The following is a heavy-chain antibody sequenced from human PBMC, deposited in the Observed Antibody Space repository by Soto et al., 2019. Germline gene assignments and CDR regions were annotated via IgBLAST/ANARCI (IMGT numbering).Heavy chain of an antibody. CDR3: ARGRRSSGWYNPLDY. V-gene: IGHV3-21*01. D-gene: IGHD6-19*01. J-gene: IGHJ4*02. Sequence: EVQLVESGGGLVKPGGSLRLSCAASGFTFSSYSMNWVRQAPGKGLEWVSSISSSSSYVYYADSVKGRFTISRDNAKNSLYLQMNSLRASDTAVYYCARGRRSSGWYNPLDYWGQGTLVTVSS. CDR2: ISSSSSYV. CDR1: GFTFSSYS.